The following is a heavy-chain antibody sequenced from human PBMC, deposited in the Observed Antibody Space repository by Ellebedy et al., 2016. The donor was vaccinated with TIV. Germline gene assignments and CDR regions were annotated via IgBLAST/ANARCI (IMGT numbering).Heavy chain of an antibody. D-gene: IGHD6-19*01. Sequence: SETLSLTXTVSGYSISSGYYWGWIRQPPGQGLEWIGSMFHSGSTYYNPSLKSRVTISVDTTKNQWSLRLRSVTAADTAVYFCARALSRGWYLFDYWGQGVLVSVYS. CDR2: MFHSGST. CDR1: GYSISSGYY. J-gene: IGHJ4*02. CDR3: ARALSRGWYLFDY. V-gene: IGHV4-38-2*02.